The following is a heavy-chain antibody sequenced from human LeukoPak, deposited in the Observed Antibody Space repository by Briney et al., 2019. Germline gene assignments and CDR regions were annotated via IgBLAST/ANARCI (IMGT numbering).Heavy chain of an antibody. CDR1: GFTFSSYA. CDR3: AKDLGYYDSSGYLAY. J-gene: IGHJ4*02. D-gene: IGHD3-22*01. CDR2: ISGSGGST. V-gene: IGHV3-23*01. Sequence: GGSLRLSCAASGFTFSSYAMSWVRQAPGKGLEWVSAISGSGGSTYYADSVKGRFTISRDNSKNTLHLQMNSLRAEDTAVYYCAKDLGYYDSSGYLAYWGQGTLVTVSS.